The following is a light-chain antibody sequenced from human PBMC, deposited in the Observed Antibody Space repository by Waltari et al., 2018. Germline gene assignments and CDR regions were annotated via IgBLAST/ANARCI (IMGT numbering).Light chain of an antibody. J-gene: IGKJ1*01. CDR1: QGIANH. CDR3: QKYDSAPWT. V-gene: IGKV1-27*01. Sequence: DIQMTQSPSSLSASVGDRVTITCRASQGIANHLAWYQQKPGQVPKLLIFGTSTLQSRVPSRFSGSGSGTDFSLTISGLQPEDFATYYCQKYDSAPWTFGQGTKVDI. CDR2: GTS.